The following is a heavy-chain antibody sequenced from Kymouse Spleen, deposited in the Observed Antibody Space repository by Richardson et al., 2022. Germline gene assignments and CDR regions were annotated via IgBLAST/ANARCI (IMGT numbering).Heavy chain of an antibody. Sequence: QVQLQQWGAGLLKPSETLSLTCAVYGGSFSGYYWSWIRQPPGKGLEWIGEINHSGSTNYNPSLKSRVTISVDTSKNQFSLKLSSVTAADTAVYYCARGGMVRGVIITLFDYWGQGTLVTVSS. V-gene: IGHV4-34*01. J-gene: IGHJ4*02. CDR1: GGSFSGYY. CDR3: ARGGMVRGVIITLFDY. CDR2: INHSGST. D-gene: IGHD3-10*01.